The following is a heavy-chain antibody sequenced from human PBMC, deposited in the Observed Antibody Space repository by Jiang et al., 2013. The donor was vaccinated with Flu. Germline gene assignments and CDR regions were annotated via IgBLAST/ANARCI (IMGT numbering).Heavy chain of an antibody. J-gene: IGHJ4*02. CDR3: ARGLSYYDYVWGSYRYTYFDY. CDR2: IIPIFGTA. Sequence: QLVESGAEVKKPGSSVKVSCKASGGTFSSYAISWVRQAPGQGLEWMGGIIPIFGTANYAQKFQGRVTITADESTSTAYMELSSLRSEDTAVYYCARGLSYYDYVWGSYRYTYFDYWGQGTLVTVSS. CDR1: GGTFSSYA. D-gene: IGHD3-16*02. V-gene: IGHV1-69*01.